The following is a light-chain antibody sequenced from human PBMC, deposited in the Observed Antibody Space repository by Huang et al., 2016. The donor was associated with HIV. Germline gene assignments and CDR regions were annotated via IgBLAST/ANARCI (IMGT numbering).Light chain of an antibody. J-gene: IGKJ4*01. CDR3: QQFGYSPFT. V-gene: IGKV3-20*01. CDR2: GPS. Sequence: VVMTQSPGTLALSPGERASLSCRASKAASSYFLAWYQHKPGQSPRLLIAGPSNRAGGVPDRFSVSWSGTDFTLIIDRLEPEDVALYYCQQFGYSPFTFGGGTRLEI. CDR1: KAASSYF.